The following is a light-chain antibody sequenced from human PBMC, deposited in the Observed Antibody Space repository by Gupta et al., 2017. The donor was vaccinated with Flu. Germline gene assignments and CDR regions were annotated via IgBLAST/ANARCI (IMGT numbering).Light chain of an antibody. J-gene: IGLJ3*02. CDR1: SSNIGVNY. CDR2: DND. CDR3: GTWDNSLDFSRV. Sequence: QSVLTQPPSVSAAPGQKVTISSSGSSSNIGVNYVSWYQQFPGTAPKLLIYDNDKRPSGIPDRFSGSKSGTSATLGITGLQTGDEADYYCGTWDNSLDFSRVFGGGTKLTVL. V-gene: IGLV1-51*01.